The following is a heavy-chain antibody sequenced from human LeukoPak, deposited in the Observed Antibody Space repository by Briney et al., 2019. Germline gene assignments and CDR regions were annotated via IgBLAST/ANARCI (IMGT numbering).Heavy chain of an antibody. Sequence: GGSLRLSCAASGFTFSSYSMNWVRQAPGKGLEWVSSISSSSSYIYYADSVKGRFTISRDNAKNSLYLQMNSLRAEDTAVYYCARDSRIVVEVGFDLWGRGTLVTVSS. CDR3: ARDSRIVVEVGFDL. CDR1: GFTFSSYS. CDR2: ISSSSSYI. J-gene: IGHJ2*01. D-gene: IGHD3-22*01. V-gene: IGHV3-21*01.